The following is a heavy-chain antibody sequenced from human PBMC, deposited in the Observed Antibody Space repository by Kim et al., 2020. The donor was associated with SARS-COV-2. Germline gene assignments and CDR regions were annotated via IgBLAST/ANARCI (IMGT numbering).Heavy chain of an antibody. CDR1: GFTFSSYW. J-gene: IGHJ4*02. Sequence: GGSLRLSCAASGFTFSSYWMSWVRQAPGKGLEWVANIKQDGSEKYYVDSVKGRFTISRDNAKNSLYLQMNSLRAEDTAVYYCARIHTPYYYDSSGSIPDYWGQGTLVTVSS. CDR3: ARIHTPYYYDSSGSIPDY. D-gene: IGHD3-22*01. CDR2: IKQDGSEK. V-gene: IGHV3-7*01.